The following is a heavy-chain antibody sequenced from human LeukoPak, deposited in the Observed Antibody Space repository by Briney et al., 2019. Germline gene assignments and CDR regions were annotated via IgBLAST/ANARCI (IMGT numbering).Heavy chain of an antibody. CDR1: GGTFSSYA. Sequence: SVKVSCKASGGTFSSYAISWVRRAPGQGLEWMGGIIPIFGTANYAQKFQGRVTITTDESTSTAYMELSSLRSEDTAVYYCARDALQYSSPRYWGQGTLVTVSS. J-gene: IGHJ4*02. CDR3: ARDALQYSSPRY. CDR2: IIPIFGTA. V-gene: IGHV1-69*05. D-gene: IGHD6-13*01.